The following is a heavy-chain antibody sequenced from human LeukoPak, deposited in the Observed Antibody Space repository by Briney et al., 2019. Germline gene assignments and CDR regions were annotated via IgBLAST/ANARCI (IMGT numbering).Heavy chain of an antibody. CDR2: IYYSGST. CDR3: ARHAAWYYDSSGYYDAFDI. J-gene: IGHJ3*02. D-gene: IGHD3-22*01. CDR1: GGSISSSSYY. V-gene: IGHV4-39*01. Sequence: SETLSLTCTVSGGSISSSSYYWGWIRQPPGKGLEWLGSIYYSGSTYYNPSLKSRVTISVDTSKNQFSLKLSSVTAADTAVYYCARHAAWYYDSSGYYDAFDIWGQGTMVTVSS.